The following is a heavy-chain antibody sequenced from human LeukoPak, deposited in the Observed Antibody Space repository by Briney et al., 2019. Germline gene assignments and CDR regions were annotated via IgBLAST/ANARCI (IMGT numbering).Heavy chain of an antibody. CDR2: ITSKAYGGAT. CDR1: GFTFSGYW. D-gene: IGHD3-10*01. CDR3: SRAIRSYGSGMDY. V-gene: IGHV3-49*04. Sequence: GGSLRLSCAASGFTFSGYWMHWVRQAPGKGLEWVAFITSKAYGGATNYAASVKGRFTISRDDSKGIAYLQMNSLKTEDTAVYYCSRAIRSYGSGMDYWGQGTLVTVSS. J-gene: IGHJ4*02.